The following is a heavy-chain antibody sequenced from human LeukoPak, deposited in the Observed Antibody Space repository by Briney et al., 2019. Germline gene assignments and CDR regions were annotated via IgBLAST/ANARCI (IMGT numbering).Heavy chain of an antibody. D-gene: IGHD3-9*01. CDR3: AREGIYGRYFDWSNAFDI. CDR1: GFTFSSYW. CDR2: ISSSGSTI. V-gene: IGHV3-48*04. J-gene: IGHJ3*02. Sequence: SGGSLRLSCAASGFTFSSYWMSWVRQAPGKGLEWVSYISSSGSTIYYADSVKGRYTISRDNAKNSLYLQMNSLRAEDTAVYYCAREGIYGRYFDWSNAFDIWGQGTMVTVSS.